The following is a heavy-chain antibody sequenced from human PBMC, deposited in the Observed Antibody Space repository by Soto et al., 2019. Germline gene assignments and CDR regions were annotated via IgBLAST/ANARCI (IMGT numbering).Heavy chain of an antibody. CDR2: INHSGNT. CDR3: GRSGDDYGSYIDY. Sequence: ETLSLTCGVSGYSISSGYYGAWIRQSPEKGLEWIGSINHSGNTYYNPSLQSRVTISVDTSKNQFSLKLISVTAADTAVYYCGRSGDDYGSYIDYWGQGTLVTVSS. D-gene: IGHD4-17*01. J-gene: IGHJ4*02. V-gene: IGHV4-38-2*01. CDR1: GYSISSGYY.